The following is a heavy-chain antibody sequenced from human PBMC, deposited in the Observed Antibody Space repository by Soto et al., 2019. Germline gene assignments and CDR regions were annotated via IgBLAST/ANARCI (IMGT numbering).Heavy chain of an antibody. J-gene: IGHJ4*02. CDR2: ISGSGGGT. CDR1: GFTFSSYA. D-gene: IGHD6-19*01. V-gene: IGHV3-23*01. CDR3: AKASGVYSSGWLFAY. Sequence: GGSLRLSCAASGFTFSSYAMSWVRQAPGKGLEWVSAISGSGGGTYYADSVKGRFTISRDNSKNTLYLQMNSLRAEDTAVYYCAKASGVYSSGWLFAYWGQGTLVTVSS.